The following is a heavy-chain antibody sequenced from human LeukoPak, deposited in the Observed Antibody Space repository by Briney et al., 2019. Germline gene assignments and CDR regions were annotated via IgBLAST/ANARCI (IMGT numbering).Heavy chain of an antibody. CDR1: GFTFSSYW. J-gene: IGHJ5*02. CDR2: ISSSSSYI. Sequence: GGSLRLSCAASGFTFSSYWMSWVRQAPGKGLEWVSSISSSSSYIYYADSVKGRFTISRDNAKNSLYLQMNSLRAEDTAVYYGARDRGLTAFDPRGQGTLVTVSS. CDR3: ARDRGLTAFDP. D-gene: IGHD5-18*01. V-gene: IGHV3-21*01.